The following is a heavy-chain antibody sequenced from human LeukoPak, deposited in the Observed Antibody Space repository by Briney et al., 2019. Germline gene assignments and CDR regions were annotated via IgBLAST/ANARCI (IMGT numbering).Heavy chain of an antibody. CDR2: ISYDGSNK. CDR1: GFTFSSYA. Sequence: GSLRLSCAASGFTFSSYAMHWVRQAPGKGLEWVAVISYDGSNKYYADSVKGRFTISRDNSKNTLYLQMNSLRAEDTAVYYCARDNPSEARWLQFDYWGQGTLVTVSS. D-gene: IGHD5-24*01. V-gene: IGHV3-30-3*01. J-gene: IGHJ4*02. CDR3: ARDNPSEARWLQFDY.